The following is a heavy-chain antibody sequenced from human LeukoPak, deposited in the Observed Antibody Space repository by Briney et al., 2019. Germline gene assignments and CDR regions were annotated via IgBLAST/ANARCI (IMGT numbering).Heavy chain of an antibody. Sequence: GGSLRLSCAASGFTFSSYWMHWVRQAPGKGLAWVSRISSEERTTNYADSVKGRFTISRDNTRNTVYLQMNSLRAEDTAMYYCARVPAYGNYRRALDIWGQGAMVIVSS. CDR3: ARVPAYGNYRRALDI. J-gene: IGHJ3*02. D-gene: IGHD4-11*01. V-gene: IGHV3-74*01. CDR1: GFTFSSYW. CDR2: ISSEERTT.